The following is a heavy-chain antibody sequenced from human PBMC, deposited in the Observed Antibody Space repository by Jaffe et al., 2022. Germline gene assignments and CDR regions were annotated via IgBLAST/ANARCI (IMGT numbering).Heavy chain of an antibody. V-gene: IGHV4-30-2*01. D-gene: IGHD3-3*01. CDR1: GGSISSGGYS. CDR3: ARVVRAIFGEDGVWFDP. CDR2: IYHSGST. J-gene: IGHJ5*02. Sequence: QLQLQESGSGLVKPSQTLSLTCAVSGGSISSGGYSWSWIRQPPGKGLEWIGYIYHSGSTYYNPSLKSRVTISVDRSKNQFSLKLSSVTAADTAVYYCARVVRAIFGEDGVWFDPWGQGTLVTVSS.